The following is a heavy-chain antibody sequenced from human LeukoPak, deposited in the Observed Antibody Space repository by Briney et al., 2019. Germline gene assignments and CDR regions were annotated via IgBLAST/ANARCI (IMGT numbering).Heavy chain of an antibody. V-gene: IGHV3-11*04. CDR2: ISSSGRTI. CDR3: ARTDCSSSSCYELDY. J-gene: IGHJ4*02. CDR1: GFTFSDYY. Sequence: GWSLRLSCAGSGFTFSDYYMSWIRQAPGKGLEWVSYISSSGRTIYYADSVKGRLTISRDNAKNSLYLQRNSLRAEDTAVYYCARTDCSSSSCYELDYWGQGTLVTVSS. D-gene: IGHD2-2*01.